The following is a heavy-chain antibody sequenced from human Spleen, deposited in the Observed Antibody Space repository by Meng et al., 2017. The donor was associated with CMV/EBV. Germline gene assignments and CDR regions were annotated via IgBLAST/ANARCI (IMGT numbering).Heavy chain of an antibody. V-gene: IGHV1-2*02. CDR3: ARANPHLLGIWGAMDV. CDR1: GGTFSSYT. J-gene: IGHJ6*02. D-gene: IGHD7-27*01. Sequence: ASVKVSCKASGGTFSSYTISWVRQAPGQGLEWMGWINPNSDDTKYARKFQDRVTMTRDTSISTAYMDLSRLKFDDTAIYYCARANPHLLGIWGAMDVWGQGTVVTVSS. CDR2: INPNSDDT.